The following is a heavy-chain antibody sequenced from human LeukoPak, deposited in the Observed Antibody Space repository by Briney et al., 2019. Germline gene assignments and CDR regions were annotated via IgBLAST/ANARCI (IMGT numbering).Heavy chain of an antibody. CDR2: IYYTGST. J-gene: IGHJ4*02. CDR3: ASGGDSSGYYGPMIPDY. CDR1: GGSISRSSRY. V-gene: IGHV4-39*01. D-gene: IGHD3-22*01. Sequence: SETLSLTCTVSGGSISRSSRYWGWIRQPPGKGLEWIGNIYYTGSTYYNPSLKSRLTISVDTSKNQFSLKLTSVTATDTAVYYCASGGDSSGYYGPMIPDYWGQGTLASVSS.